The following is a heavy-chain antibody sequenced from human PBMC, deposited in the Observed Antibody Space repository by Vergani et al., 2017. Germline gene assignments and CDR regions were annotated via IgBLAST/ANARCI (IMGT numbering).Heavy chain of an antibody. CDR3: ARDHCSGGSCYPSYYYYYGMDV. D-gene: IGHD2-15*01. V-gene: IGHV1-69*12. Sequence: QVQLVQSGAEVKKPGSSVKVSCKASGGTFSSYAISWVRQAPGHGLEWMGGIIPIFGTANYAQKFQGRVTITADESKSTAYMELSSLGSEDTAVYYCARDHCSGGSCYPSYYYYYGMDVWGQGTTVTVSS. CDR1: GGTFSSYA. J-gene: IGHJ6*02. CDR2: IIPIFGTA.